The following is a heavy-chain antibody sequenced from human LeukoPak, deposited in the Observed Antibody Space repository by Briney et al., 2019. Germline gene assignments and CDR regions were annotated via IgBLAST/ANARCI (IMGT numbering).Heavy chain of an antibody. CDR2: IYPGDSDT. CDR1: GYSFTSYW. J-gene: IGHJ6*02. Sequence: GESLKISCKGSGYSFTSYWIGWVRQMPGKGLEWMGIIYPGDSDTRYSPSFQGQVTISADKSISTAYLQWSSLKASDTAMYYCARPSIAAAGTLDYYYYYGMDVWGQGTTVTVSS. D-gene: IGHD6-13*01. V-gene: IGHV5-51*01. CDR3: ARPSIAAAGTLDYYYYYGMDV.